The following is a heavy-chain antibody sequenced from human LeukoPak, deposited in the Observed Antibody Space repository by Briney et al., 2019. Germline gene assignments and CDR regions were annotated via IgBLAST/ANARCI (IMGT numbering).Heavy chain of an antibody. Sequence: SQTLSLTCAVSGGSISSGGYSWSWIRQPPGKGLEWIGYIYHSGSTYYNPSLKSRVTISVDRSKNQSSLKLSSVTAADTAVYYCARGGYDSSGLDYWGQGTLVTVSS. CDR1: GGSISSGGYS. CDR2: IYHSGST. J-gene: IGHJ4*02. CDR3: ARGGYDSSGLDY. D-gene: IGHD3-22*01. V-gene: IGHV4-30-2*01.